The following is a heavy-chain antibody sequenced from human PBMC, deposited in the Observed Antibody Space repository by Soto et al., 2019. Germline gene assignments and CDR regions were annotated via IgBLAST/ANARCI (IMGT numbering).Heavy chain of an antibody. D-gene: IGHD6-13*01. V-gene: IGHV4-61*01. Sequence: QVHLQESGPGLVKPSETLSLTCTVSGDSVSSGTYYWSWIRQPPGKGLEWIGYIYFTGTTNYNPSLKSRVIISKDTSKNQFSLSLSSVTTADTAVYYCARHRRSSSWLDYWGQGTLVTVSS. CDR1: GDSVSSGTYY. CDR2: IYFTGTT. J-gene: IGHJ4*02. CDR3: ARHRRSSSWLDY.